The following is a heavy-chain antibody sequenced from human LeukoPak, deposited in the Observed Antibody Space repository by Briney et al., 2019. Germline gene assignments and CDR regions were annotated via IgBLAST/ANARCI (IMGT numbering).Heavy chain of an antibody. J-gene: IGHJ3*02. CDR3: ARIGAATYAFDI. CDR1: GFTFSSYW. D-gene: IGHD1-26*01. V-gene: IGHV3-74*01. Sequence: GGSLRLSCAASGFTFSSYWMRWDRQAPGKGLVWVSRIKSDGSSTTYADSVKGRFTISRDNAKNTLYLQMNSLRADDTAVYYCARIGAATYAFDIWGQGTMVTVSS. CDR2: IKSDGSST.